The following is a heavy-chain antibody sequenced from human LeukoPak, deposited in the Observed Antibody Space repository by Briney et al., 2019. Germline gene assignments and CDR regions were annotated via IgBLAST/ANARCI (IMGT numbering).Heavy chain of an antibody. D-gene: IGHD3-3*01. CDR2: INPNSGGT. J-gene: IGHJ4*02. V-gene: IGHV1-2*06. CDR3: ARGYDFWSGYLDY. CDR1: GYTFTGYY. Sequence: GASVKVSCKASGYTFTGYYMHWVRQAPGQGLEWMGRINPNSGGTNYAQKFQGRVTTTRDTSISAAYMELSRLRSDDTAVYYCARGYDFWSGYLDYWGQGTLVTVSS.